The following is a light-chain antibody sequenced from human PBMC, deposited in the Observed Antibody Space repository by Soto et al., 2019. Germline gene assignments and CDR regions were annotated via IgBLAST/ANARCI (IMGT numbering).Light chain of an antibody. CDR2: EVT. Sequence: QSVLTQPASVSGSPGQSITISCTGTGSDIGGYNHVSWYQHHPGKAPKLIIYEVTNRPSGVSNRFSGSKSGNTASLTISGLQAEDEADYYCSSYTSSTTYVFETGTKVTVL. V-gene: IGLV2-14*01. CDR3: SSYTSSTTYV. J-gene: IGLJ1*01. CDR1: GSDIGGYNH.